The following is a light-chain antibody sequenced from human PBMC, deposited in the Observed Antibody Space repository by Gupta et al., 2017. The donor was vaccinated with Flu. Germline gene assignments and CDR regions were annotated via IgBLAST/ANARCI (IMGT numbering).Light chain of an antibody. CDR3: QQSYSTPFT. Sequence: IQMTQSPSSLSASVGDRVTITCRASQSISSYLNWYQQKPGKAPKLLIYAASSLQSGVPSRFSGSGSGTDFTLTISSRQPEDFATYYCQQSYSTPFTFGHGTKVDIK. CDR2: AAS. CDR1: QSISSY. V-gene: IGKV1-39*01. J-gene: IGKJ3*01.